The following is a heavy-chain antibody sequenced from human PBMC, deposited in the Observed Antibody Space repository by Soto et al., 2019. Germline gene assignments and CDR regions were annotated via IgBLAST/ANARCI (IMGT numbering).Heavy chain of an antibody. Sequence: GGSLRLSCAASGFTFRSYGMHWVRQAPGKGLEWVAVISYDGSNKYYADSVKGRFTISRDNSKNTLYLQMNSLRAEDTAVYYCAKDRAARYYYYYGMDVWGQGTTVTVSS. CDR2: ISYDGSNK. CDR1: GFTFRSYG. V-gene: IGHV3-30*18. CDR3: AKDRAARYYYYYGMDV. D-gene: IGHD6-6*01. J-gene: IGHJ6*02.